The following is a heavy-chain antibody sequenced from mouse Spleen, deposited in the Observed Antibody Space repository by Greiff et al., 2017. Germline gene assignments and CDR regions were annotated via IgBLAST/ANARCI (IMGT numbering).Heavy chain of an antibody. CDR2: IDPANGNT. CDR3: ASYDYDREGLDY. D-gene: IGHD2-4*01. V-gene: IGHV14-3*02. J-gene: IGHJ2*01. CDR1: GFNIKDTY. Sequence: EVQLQQSGAELVKPGASVKLSCTASGFNIKDTYMHWVKQRPEQGLEWIGRIDPANGNTKYDPKFQGKATITADTSSNTAYLQLSSLTSEDTAVYYCASYDYDREGLDYWGQGTTLTVSS.